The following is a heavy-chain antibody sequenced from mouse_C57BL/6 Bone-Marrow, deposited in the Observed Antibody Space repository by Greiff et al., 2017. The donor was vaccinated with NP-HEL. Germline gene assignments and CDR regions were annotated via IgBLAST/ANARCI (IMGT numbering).Heavy chain of an antibody. J-gene: IGHJ2*01. D-gene: IGHD1-1*01. CDR3: AFYYGSSLYFDY. V-gene: IGHV14-2*01. Sequence: EVQVVESGAELVKPGASVKLSCTASGFNIKDYYMHWVKQRTEQGLEWIGRIDPEDGETKYAPKFQGKATITADTSSNTAYLQLSSLTSEDTAVYYCAFYYGSSLYFDYWGQGTTLTVSS. CDR1: GFNIKDYY. CDR2: IDPEDGET.